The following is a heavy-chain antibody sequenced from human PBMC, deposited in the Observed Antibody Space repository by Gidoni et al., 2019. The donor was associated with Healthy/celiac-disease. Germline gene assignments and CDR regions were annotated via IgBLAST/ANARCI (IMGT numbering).Heavy chain of an antibody. J-gene: IGHJ4*02. CDR3: ARVSGAPDYDFWSGYWGY. CDR2: ISSSSSYI. Sequence: EVQLVASGGGLVKPGGSLRRSCAASGFTFRSYSMNWVRQAPGKGLEWVSSISSSSSYIYYADSVKGRFTISRDNAKNSLYLQMNSLRAEDTAVYYCARVSGAPDYDFWSGYWGYWGQGTLVTVSS. CDR1: GFTFRSYS. V-gene: IGHV3-21*01. D-gene: IGHD3-3*01.